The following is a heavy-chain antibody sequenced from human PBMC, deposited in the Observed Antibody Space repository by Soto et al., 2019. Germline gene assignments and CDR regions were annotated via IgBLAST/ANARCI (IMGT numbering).Heavy chain of an antibody. D-gene: IGHD6-13*01. V-gene: IGHV3-30*03. CDR1: GFTFLTYG. J-gene: IGHJ6*02. CDR2: ISYDGSQK. CDR3: AGRGSSWYRETYYYYGMDV. Sequence: PGGSLRLSSSASGFTFLTYGMHCVRQAPGKALEWVAIISYDGSQKYYADSVKGRFTISRDNSKNTLYLQMNSLRAEDTAVYYCAGRGSSWYRETYYYYGMDVWGQGTTVTVSS.